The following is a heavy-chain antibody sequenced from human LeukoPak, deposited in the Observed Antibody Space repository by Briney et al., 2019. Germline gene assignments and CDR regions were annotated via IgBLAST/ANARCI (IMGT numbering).Heavy chain of an antibody. J-gene: IGHJ3*02. Sequence: GGSLRLSCAASGFTFSTSWMHWVRQAPGKGLEWVAVISYDGSNKYYADSVKGRFTISRDNSKNTLYLQMDSLRAEDTAVYYCARDRTYYGSGSYDAFDIWGQGTMVTVSS. CDR2: ISYDGSNK. V-gene: IGHV3-30-3*01. CDR3: ARDRTYYGSGSYDAFDI. CDR1: GFTFSTSW. D-gene: IGHD3-10*01.